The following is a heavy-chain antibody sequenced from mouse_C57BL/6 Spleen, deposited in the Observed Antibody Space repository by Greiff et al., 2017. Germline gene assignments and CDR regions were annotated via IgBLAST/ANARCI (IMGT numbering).Heavy chain of an antibody. V-gene: IGHV1-69*01. J-gene: IGHJ2*01. CDR1: GYTFTSYW. CDR3: ARKGYSNYELTGTFFDY. CDR2: IDPSDSYT. Sequence: QVQLQQSGAELVMPGASVKLSCKASGYTFTSYWMHWVQQRPGQGLEWIGEIDPSDSYTNYNQKFKGKSALTVDKSSSTAYMQLSSLTSEDSAVYYYARKGYSNYELTGTFFDYGGQGTTLTVSS. D-gene: IGHD2-5*01.